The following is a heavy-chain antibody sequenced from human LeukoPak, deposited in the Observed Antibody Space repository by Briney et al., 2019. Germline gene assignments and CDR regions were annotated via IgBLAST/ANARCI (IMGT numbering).Heavy chain of an antibody. D-gene: IGHD3-16*01. CDR2: ISAYNGNT. CDR3: ARAGNYDYVWPFYAFDI. J-gene: IGHJ3*02. V-gene: IGHV1-18*01. CDR1: GYTFTSYG. Sequence: ASVKVSCKASGYTFTSYGISWVRQAPGQGLEWMGWISAYNGNTNYAQKLQGRVTMTTDTSTSTAYMELRSLRSDDTAVYYCARAGNYDYVWPFYAFDIWGQGTMVTVSS.